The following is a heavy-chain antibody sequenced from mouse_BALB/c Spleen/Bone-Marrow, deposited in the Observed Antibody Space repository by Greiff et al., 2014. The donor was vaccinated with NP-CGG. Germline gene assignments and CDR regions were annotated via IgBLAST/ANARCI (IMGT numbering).Heavy chain of an antibody. D-gene: IGHD1-1*01. Sequence: QVQLKESGAELVKPGASVKLSCKASGYTFTSYWMHWVKQRPGQGLEWIGEIDPSDSYTNYNQKFKGKATLTVDKSSSTAYMQLSSLTSEGPAVYFCAITTVIATGDYWGQGTTLTVSS. V-gene: IGHV1-69*02. CDR2: IDPSDSYT. J-gene: IGHJ2*01. CDR3: AITTVIATGDY. CDR1: GYTFTSYW.